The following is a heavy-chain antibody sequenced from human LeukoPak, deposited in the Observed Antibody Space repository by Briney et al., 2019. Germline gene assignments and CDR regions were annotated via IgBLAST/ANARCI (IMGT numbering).Heavy chain of an antibody. CDR2: INHSGST. CDR3: AVRMVATGSVDY. J-gene: IGHJ4*02. D-gene: IGHD5-12*01. Sequence: PSETLSLTCAVYGGSFSGYYWSWIRQPPGKGLEWIGEINHSGSTNYNPSLKSRVTISVDTSKNQFSLKLSSVTAADTAVYYCAVRMVATGSVDYWGQGTLVTVSS. V-gene: IGHV4-34*01. CDR1: GGSFSGYY.